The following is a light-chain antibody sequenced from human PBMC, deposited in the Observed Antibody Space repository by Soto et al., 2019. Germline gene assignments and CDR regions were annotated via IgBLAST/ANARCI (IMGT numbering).Light chain of an antibody. CDR2: GAS. CDR1: QSVSSN. J-gene: IGKJ1*01. V-gene: IGKV3-15*01. Sequence: EIVMTQSPATLSVSPGERATLSCRASQSVSSNLAWYHQKPGQAPRLLIYGASTRATGIPARFSGSGSGTEFTLTISSLQSEDFAVNYCKQYNNWPPWTFGQGTKVEIK. CDR3: KQYNNWPPWT.